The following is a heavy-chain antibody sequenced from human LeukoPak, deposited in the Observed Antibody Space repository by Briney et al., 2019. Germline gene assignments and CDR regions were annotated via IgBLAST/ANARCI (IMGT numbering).Heavy chain of an antibody. D-gene: IGHD2-2*01. CDR1: GGSISSYY. Sequence: SETLSLTCTVSGGSISSYYWSWIRQTPGKGLEWIGYFYYSGSTNYNPSLKSRVTISVDTSKNQFSLKLSSVTAADTAVYYCARHLVPAPALDSWGQGTLVTVSS. J-gene: IGHJ4*02. V-gene: IGHV4-59*08. CDR3: ARHLVPAPALDS. CDR2: FYYSGST.